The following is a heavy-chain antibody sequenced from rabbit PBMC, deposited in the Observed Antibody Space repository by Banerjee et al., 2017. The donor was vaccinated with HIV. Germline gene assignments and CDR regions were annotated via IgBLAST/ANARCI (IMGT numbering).Heavy chain of an antibody. CDR3: ARDLGGVIGWNFNL. D-gene: IGHD1-1*01. J-gene: IGHJ4*01. CDR2: IDAGSNGNT. V-gene: IGHV1S45*01. Sequence: QQQLEESGGGLVKPEGSLTLSCKASGIDFSRCGISWVRQAPGKGLEWIACIDAGSNGNTYYASWAKGRFTVSKTSSTTVTLQMTSLTAADTATYFCARDLGGVIGWNFNLWGPGTLVTVS. CDR1: GIDFSRCG.